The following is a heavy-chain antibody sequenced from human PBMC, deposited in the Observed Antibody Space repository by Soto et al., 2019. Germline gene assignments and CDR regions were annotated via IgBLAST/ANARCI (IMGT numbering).Heavy chain of an antibody. CDR1: GFTFDDYT. V-gene: IGHV3-43*01. Sequence: GGSLRLSCAASGFTFDDYTMHWVRQAPGKGLEWVSLISWDGGSTYYADSVKGRFTISRDNSKNSLYLQMNSLRTEDTALYYCAKEVAARLDYWGQGTLVTVSS. CDR3: AKEVAARLDY. CDR2: ISWDGGST. J-gene: IGHJ4*02. D-gene: IGHD6-6*01.